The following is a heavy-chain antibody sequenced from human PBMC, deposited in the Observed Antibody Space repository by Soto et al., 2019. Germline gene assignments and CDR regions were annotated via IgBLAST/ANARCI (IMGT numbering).Heavy chain of an antibody. CDR3: ARDYYDSSGYYSSFDY. J-gene: IGHJ4*02. CDR2: IWYDGSNK. Sequence: WGSLRLSCAASGFTFISYGIRCVRHSPLKGLEWVAVIWYDGSNKYYADSVKGRFTISRDNSKNTLYLQMNSLRAEDTAVYYCARDYYDSSGYYSSFDYWGQGTLVTVSS. CDR1: GFTFISYG. D-gene: IGHD3-22*01. V-gene: IGHV3-33*01.